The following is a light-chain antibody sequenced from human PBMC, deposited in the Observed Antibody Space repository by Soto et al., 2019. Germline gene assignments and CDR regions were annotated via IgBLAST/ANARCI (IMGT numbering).Light chain of an antibody. CDR2: GIS. V-gene: IGKV3-20*01. Sequence: EFVFTQSPGTLSFSPGERATLSCRASQSVSSNYFAWYQQKPGQAPRLLIYGISRRATGIPDRFSGSGSGTDFTLTISRLEPEDFAVYYCEQYGSSPRTFGQGTKVDIK. J-gene: IGKJ1*01. CDR1: QSVSSNY. CDR3: EQYGSSPRT.